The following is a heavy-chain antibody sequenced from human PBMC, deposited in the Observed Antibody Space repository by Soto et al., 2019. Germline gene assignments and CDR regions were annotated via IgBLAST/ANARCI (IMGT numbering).Heavy chain of an antibody. D-gene: IGHD2-8*01. J-gene: IGHJ5*02. Sequence: QVQLQQSGPGLVKPSQTLSLTCAISGDSVSSYSVVWNWIRQSPSGGLEWLGRTYYRSKWYSEYAISVQSRITVNADTSKNQVSLPLDSVTPDDTAVYYCARLIGNSWLNHWGQGTLVTVSS. CDR2: TYYRSKWYS. CDR3: ARLIGNSWLNH. V-gene: IGHV6-1*01. CDR1: GDSVSSYSVV.